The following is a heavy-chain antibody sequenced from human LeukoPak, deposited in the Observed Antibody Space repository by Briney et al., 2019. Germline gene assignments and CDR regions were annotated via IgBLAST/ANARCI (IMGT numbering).Heavy chain of an antibody. J-gene: IGHJ4*02. CDR3: AIVRVFGVVITPPFDY. CDR1: GGSISSSSYY. V-gene: IGHV4-39*01. Sequence: SETLSLTYTVSGGSISSSSYYWGWIRQPPGTGLEWLGSIYYSGSTYYNPSLKSRVTISVDTSKNQFSLKLSSVTAADTAVYYCAIVRVFGVVITPPFDYWGQGTLVTVSS. CDR2: IYYSGST. D-gene: IGHD3-3*01.